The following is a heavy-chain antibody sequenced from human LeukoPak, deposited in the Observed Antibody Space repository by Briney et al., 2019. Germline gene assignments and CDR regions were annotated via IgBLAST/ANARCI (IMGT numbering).Heavy chain of an antibody. CDR1: GYIFTNYA. Sequence: GASVEVSCKASGYIFTNYALHWVRQAPGQRPEWMGWSNAGNGDTEYSQEFQGRVTITRDTSATTGYMELSSVRPEDMAVYYCVRGAGSGSWLFDYWGQGTLVTVSS. J-gene: IGHJ4*02. CDR3: VRGAGSGSWLFDY. D-gene: IGHD6-13*01. V-gene: IGHV1-3*02. CDR2: SNAGNGDT.